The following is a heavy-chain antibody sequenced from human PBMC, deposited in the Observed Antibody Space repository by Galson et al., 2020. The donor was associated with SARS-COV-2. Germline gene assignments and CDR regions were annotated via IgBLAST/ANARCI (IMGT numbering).Heavy chain of an antibody. Sequence: TGGSLRLSCAASGFTFSNFAMSWVRQAPGKGLESVSRISGSEDRTYYADSVKGRFTISRDNSKNTLYLQMDSVRPEDTAVYYCGNTPLSAPPYYYYRGVDVWGQGTTVSVSS. J-gene: IGHJ6*02. D-gene: IGHD3-3*01. CDR1: GFTFSNFA. V-gene: IGHV3-23*01. CDR2: ISGSEDRT. CDR3: GNTPLSAPPYYYYRGVDV.